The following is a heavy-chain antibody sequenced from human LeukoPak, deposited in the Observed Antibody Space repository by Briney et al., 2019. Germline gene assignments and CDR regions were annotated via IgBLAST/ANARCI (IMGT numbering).Heavy chain of an antibody. CDR3: ARDSVYGSGYPYYFDY. Sequence: GGSLRLSCAASGFTFSSYSMNWVRQAPGEGLEWVSSISSSSSYIYYADSVKGRFTISRDNAKNSLYLQMNSLRAEDTAVYYCARDSVYGSGYPYYFDYWGQGTLVAVSS. D-gene: IGHD3-3*01. CDR2: ISSSSSYI. CDR1: GFTFSSYS. V-gene: IGHV3-21*01. J-gene: IGHJ4*02.